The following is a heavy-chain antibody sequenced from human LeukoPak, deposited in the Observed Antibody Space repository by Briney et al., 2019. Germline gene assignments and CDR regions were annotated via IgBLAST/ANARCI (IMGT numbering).Heavy chain of an antibody. CDR3: ARFNLFPYYSFDI. J-gene: IGHJ3*02. CDR1: GGSISSYC. Sequence: KPSETLSLTCTVSGGSISSYCWSWIRQPPEKGLEWIGYTHYSGSTKYNPSLKSRLTMSLDTSKNQFSLRLNSVTAADTALYYCARFNLFPYYSFDIWGQGTMVTVSS. V-gene: IGHV4-59*08. D-gene: IGHD3-10*01. CDR2: THYSGST.